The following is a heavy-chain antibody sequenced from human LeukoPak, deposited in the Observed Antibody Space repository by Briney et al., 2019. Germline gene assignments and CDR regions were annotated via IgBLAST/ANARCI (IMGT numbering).Heavy chain of an antibody. D-gene: IGHD3-22*01. V-gene: IGHV1-8*01. CDR3: ARGPYYYASSGYYYVGY. Sequence: GASVKVSCKASGYTFTSYDINWVRQATGQGLEWMGWMNPNSGNTGYAQKFQGRVTMTRNTSISTAYMELSSLRSEDTAVYYCARGPYYYASSGYYYVGYWGQGTLVTVSS. J-gene: IGHJ4*02. CDR1: GYTFTSYD. CDR2: MNPNSGNT.